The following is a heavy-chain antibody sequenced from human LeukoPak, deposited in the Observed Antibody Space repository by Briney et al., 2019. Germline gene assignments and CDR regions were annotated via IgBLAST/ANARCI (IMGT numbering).Heavy chain of an antibody. V-gene: IGHV3-23*01. CDR1: GFAFSVYA. CDR2: INANSGTR. Sequence: KTGGSLRLSCAASGFAFSVYAMSWLRQPPGKGLEWVSTINANSGTRSYAASVRGRFTISRDNSKNTLYLQLNTLRADDTATYYCAKPISGRLAVTADWFHPWGQGTLVVVSS. CDR3: AKPISGRLAVTADWFHP. D-gene: IGHD6-19*01. J-gene: IGHJ5*01.